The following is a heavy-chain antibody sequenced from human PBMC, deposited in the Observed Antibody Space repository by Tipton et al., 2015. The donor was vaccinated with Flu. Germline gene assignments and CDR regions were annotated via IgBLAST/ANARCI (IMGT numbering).Heavy chain of an antibody. CDR1: GFTFSTYS. CDR3: VREGDGDYFDY. Sequence: SLRLSCAASGFTFSTYSMHWVRQAPGKGLEWVAVISYAATSKHFADSVKGRFTISRDNSKNTLYLQMDSLRVEDTAVYHCVREGDGDYFDYWGQGTLVTVSS. D-gene: IGHD3-16*01. CDR2: ISYAATSK. J-gene: IGHJ4*02. V-gene: IGHV3-30-3*01.